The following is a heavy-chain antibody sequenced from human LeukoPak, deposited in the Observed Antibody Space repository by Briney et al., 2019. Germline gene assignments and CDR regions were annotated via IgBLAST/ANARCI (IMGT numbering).Heavy chain of an antibody. Sequence: PSETLSLTCTVSGGSISSSSYYWGWIRQPPGKGLGWIGSIYYSGSTYYNPSLKSRVTISVDTSKNQFSLKLSSVTAADTAVYYCARDRVGLDYWGQGTLVTVSS. V-gene: IGHV4-39*07. CDR3: ARDRVGLDY. CDR2: IYYSGST. D-gene: IGHD3-10*01. J-gene: IGHJ4*02. CDR1: GGSISSSSYY.